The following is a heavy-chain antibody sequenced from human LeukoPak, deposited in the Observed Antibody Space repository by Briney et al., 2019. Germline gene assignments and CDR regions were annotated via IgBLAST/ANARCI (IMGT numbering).Heavy chain of an antibody. J-gene: IGHJ4*02. D-gene: IGHD6-19*01. CDR3: AKVHSSGWFDY. V-gene: IGHV3-9*03. CDR2: ISWNSGSI. Sequence: PGRSLRLSCAASGFTFDDYAMHWVRQAPGKGLEWVSGISWNSGSIGYADSVKGRFTISRDNAKNSLYLQMNSLRAGDMALYYCAKVHSSGWFDYWGQGTLVAVSS. CDR1: GFTFDDYA.